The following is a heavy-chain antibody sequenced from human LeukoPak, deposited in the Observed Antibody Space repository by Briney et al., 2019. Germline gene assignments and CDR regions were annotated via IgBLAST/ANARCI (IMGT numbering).Heavy chain of an antibody. Sequence: ASETLSLTCTVSGGSISTHYWSWIGHPPGKGLGWIGYIYYSGSTKYNPSLKSRVTLSVDMSRNHFSLKLSSVTAADTAVYYCARDYGGKFDYWGRGTLVTVSS. CDR1: GGSISTHY. CDR3: ARDYGGKFDY. J-gene: IGHJ4*02. V-gene: IGHV4-59*11. D-gene: IGHD4-23*01. CDR2: IYYSGST.